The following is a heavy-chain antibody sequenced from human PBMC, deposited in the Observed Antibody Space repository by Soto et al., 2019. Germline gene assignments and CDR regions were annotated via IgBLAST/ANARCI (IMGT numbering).Heavy chain of an antibody. CDR1: GGSISSGGYY. CDR2: IYYSGST. D-gene: IGHD5-12*01. J-gene: IGHJ4*02. Sequence: PSETLSLTCTVSGGSISSGGYYWSWIRQHPGKGLEWIGYIYYSGSTYYNPSLKGRVTISVDTSKNQFSLKLSSVTAADTAVYYCARGIGGYSGYGEFRDWYFDYWGQGTLVTVSS. CDR3: ARGIGGYSGYGEFRDWYFDY. V-gene: IGHV4-31*03.